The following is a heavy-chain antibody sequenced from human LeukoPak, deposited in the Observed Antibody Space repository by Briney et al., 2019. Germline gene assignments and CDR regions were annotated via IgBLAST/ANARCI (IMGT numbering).Heavy chain of an antibody. CDR3: ARIYYDSSGYRLFDY. V-gene: IGHV3-7*02. CDR2: INEDGSEK. D-gene: IGHD3-22*01. Sequence: GGSLRLSCAASGFTFSTHWMSWVRQAPGKGLEWVANINEDGSEKYYVDSVKGRFTISRDNAKNSLYLQMNGLRAEDTALYYCARIYYDSSGYRLFDYWGQGTLVTVSS. J-gene: IGHJ4*02. CDR1: GFTFSTHW.